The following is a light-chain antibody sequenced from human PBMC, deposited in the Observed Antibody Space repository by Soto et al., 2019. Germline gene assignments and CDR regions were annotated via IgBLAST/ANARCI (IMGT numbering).Light chain of an antibody. Sequence: DIVLTQSPGTLSLSPGERATLSCSASQNVMANSLNWFQQKLGQAPRLLIFGASNRATGIPDRFSGSGSGTDFTLTINGLEPEDFAVYYCHQFGSSPQTFGQGTMLEIK. CDR2: GAS. V-gene: IGKV3-20*01. CDR3: HQFGSSPQT. J-gene: IGKJ2*01. CDR1: QNVMANS.